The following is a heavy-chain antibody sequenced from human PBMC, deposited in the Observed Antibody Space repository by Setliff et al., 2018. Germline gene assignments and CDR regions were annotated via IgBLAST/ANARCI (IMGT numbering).Heavy chain of an antibody. CDR3: ARGRERDYNFWSGYYTYYYYGMDV. J-gene: IGHJ6*02. D-gene: IGHD3-3*01. V-gene: IGHV1-8*02. CDR2: MNPNSGNT. CDR1: GYTFTSYD. Sequence: SCKASGYTFTSYDINWVRQATGQGLEWMGWMNPNSGNTGYAQKFQGRVTMTRNTSISTAYMELSSLRSEDTAVYYCARGRERDYNFWSGYYTYYYYGMDVWGQGTTVTVSS.